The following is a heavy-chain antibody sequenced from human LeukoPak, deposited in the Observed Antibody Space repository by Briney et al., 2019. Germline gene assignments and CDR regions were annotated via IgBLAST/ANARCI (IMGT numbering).Heavy chain of an antibody. CDR3: ARGDGYNGLDY. D-gene: IGHD5-24*01. Sequence: GGSLRLSCAASGFTVSGNYMNWVRQAPGKGLEWVSFISSSTSTIYYADSVKGRFTISRDNAKNSLYLQMNSLRAEDTAVYYCARGDGYNGLDYWGQGTLVTVSS. J-gene: IGHJ4*02. CDR1: GFTVSGNY. CDR2: ISSSTSTI. V-gene: IGHV3-48*01.